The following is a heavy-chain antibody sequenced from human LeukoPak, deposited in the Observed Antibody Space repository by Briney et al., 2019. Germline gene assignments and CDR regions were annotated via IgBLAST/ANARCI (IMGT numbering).Heavy chain of an antibody. Sequence: GGSLRLSYSTSGFTFGDYAMSWVRQAQGKGLEWVGFIQAKAYGGATKYAASVNGRFSISRDDSQSIANLQMNDLKTEDTAVYYCTRAPHPRCSSSGCYLDYWGQGTLVTVSS. CDR2: IQAKAYGGAT. D-gene: IGHD2-2*01. J-gene: IGHJ4*02. CDR3: TRAPHPRCSSSGCYLDY. V-gene: IGHV3-49*04. CDR1: GFTFGDYA.